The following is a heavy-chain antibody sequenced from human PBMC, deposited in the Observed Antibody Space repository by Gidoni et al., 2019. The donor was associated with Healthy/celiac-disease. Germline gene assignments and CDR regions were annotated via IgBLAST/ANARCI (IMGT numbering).Heavy chain of an antibody. V-gene: IGHV3-30-3*01. D-gene: IGHD2-2*01. Sequence: QVQLVECGGGVVPPGRSLRLSCARSGFTFSSYAMHWVRQAPGKGLEWVAVISYDGSNKYYADSVKGRFTISRDNSKNTLYLQMNSLRAEDTAVYYCARSVVPAADFDYWGQGTLVTVSS. J-gene: IGHJ4*02. CDR2: ISYDGSNK. CDR1: GFTFSSYA. CDR3: ARSVVPAADFDY.